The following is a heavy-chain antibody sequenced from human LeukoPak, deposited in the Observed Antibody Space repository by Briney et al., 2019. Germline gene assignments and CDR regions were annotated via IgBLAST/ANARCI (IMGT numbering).Heavy chain of an antibody. J-gene: IGHJ4*02. CDR1: GISISSYY. D-gene: IGHD1-26*01. CDR2: IYTSGST. Sequence: SETLSLXCTVSGISISSYYWSWIRQPAGKGLEWIGRIYTSGSTIYNPSLKSRVTMSVDTSKNQFSLKLSSVTAADTAVYYCARLTSGSYYLDYWGQGTLVTVSS. CDR3: ARLTSGSYYLDY. V-gene: IGHV4-4*07.